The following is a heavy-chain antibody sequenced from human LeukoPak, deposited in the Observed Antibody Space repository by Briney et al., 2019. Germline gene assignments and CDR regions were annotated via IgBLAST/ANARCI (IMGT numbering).Heavy chain of an antibody. CDR1: GFTFTSVA. D-gene: IGHD2-21*01. V-gene: IGHV1-58*02. J-gene: IGHJ5*02. Sequence: TSVKVSCKASGFTFTSVAMQWVRQARGQRLELIGWLVVGSGNTRYAQKFQERVTITRDMSTSTAYMELRSLSSEDTAVYYCAADVIPGPKGFDPWGQGTLVTVSS. CDR3: AADVIPGPKGFDP. CDR2: LVVGSGNT.